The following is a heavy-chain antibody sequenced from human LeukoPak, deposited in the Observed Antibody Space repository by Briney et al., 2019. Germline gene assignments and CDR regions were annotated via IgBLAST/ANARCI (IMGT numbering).Heavy chain of an antibody. V-gene: IGHV1-18*01. CDR3: ARDDYSSSSIWFDP. CDR2: ISAYNGNT. J-gene: IGHJ5*02. CDR1: GYTFTSYG. D-gene: IGHD6-6*01. Sequence: ASVKVSCKGSGYTFTSYGISWVRQAPGQGLEWMGWISAYNGNTNYAQKLQGRVTMTTDTSTSTAYMELRSLRSDDTAVYYCARDDYSSSSIWFDPWGQGTLVTVSS.